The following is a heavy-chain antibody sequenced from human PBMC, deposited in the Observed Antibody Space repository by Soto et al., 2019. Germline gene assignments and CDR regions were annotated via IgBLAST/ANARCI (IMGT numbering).Heavy chain of an antibody. J-gene: IGHJ6*04. Sequence: QVQLVESGGGVVQPGRSLRLSCAASGFTFSSYGMHWVRQAPGKGLEWVAVISYDGSNKYYADSVKGRFTISRDNSKNXLYXXXXXLXXXXXXXXXXXXXXXXXXRPYXYYYGMDVXXXGXXVTVSS. CDR3: XXXXXXXXRPYXYYYGMDV. CDR1: GFTFSSYG. V-gene: IGHV3-30*03. D-gene: IGHD1-1*01. CDR2: ISYDGSNK.